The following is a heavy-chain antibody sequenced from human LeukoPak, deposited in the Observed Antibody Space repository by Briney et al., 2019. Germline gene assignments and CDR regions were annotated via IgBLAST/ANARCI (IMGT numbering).Heavy chain of an antibody. CDR3: ARGMIAEHFDY. J-gene: IGHJ4*02. CDR2: MNPNSGNT. V-gene: IGHV1-8*01. D-gene: IGHD3-22*01. Sequence: ASVKVSCKASGYTFTSYDINWVRQATGQGLEWMGWMNPNSGNTGYAQKFQGRVTMTRNTSISTAYVELSRLRSEDTAVYYCARGMIAEHFDYWGQGTLATVSS. CDR1: GYTFTSYD.